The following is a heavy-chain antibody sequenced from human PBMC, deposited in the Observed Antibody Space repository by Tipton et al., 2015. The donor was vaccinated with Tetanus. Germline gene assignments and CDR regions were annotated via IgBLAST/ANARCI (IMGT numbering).Heavy chain of an antibody. CDR3: AKVLGTYCSGGTCYSDF. CDR2: ISYDGRNK. J-gene: IGHJ4*02. D-gene: IGHD2-15*01. Sequence: SLRLSCAASGFTFSTYPMHWVRQAPGKGLEWVAVISYDGRNKYYTDSVKGRFTISRANSKNTLSLQMNSLRAEDTAVYYCAKVLGTYCSGGTCYSDFWGQGTLVTVSS. CDR1: GFTFSTYP. V-gene: IGHV3-30*04.